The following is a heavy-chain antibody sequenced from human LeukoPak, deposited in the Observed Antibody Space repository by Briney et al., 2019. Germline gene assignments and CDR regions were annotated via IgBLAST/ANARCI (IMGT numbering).Heavy chain of an antibody. CDR2: IKEDESQK. CDR3: ARDNDYDSSGYYLDY. V-gene: IGHV3-7*01. D-gene: IGHD3-22*01. J-gene: IGHJ4*02. CDR1: GYTFSNHW. Sequence: PGGSLRLSCAASGYTFSNHWMTWVRQAPGKGLEWVANIKEDESQKYYADSVRGRFTISRDNAKNSLYLQMSSLRAEDTAVYYCARDNDYDSSGYYLDYWGQGTLVTVSS.